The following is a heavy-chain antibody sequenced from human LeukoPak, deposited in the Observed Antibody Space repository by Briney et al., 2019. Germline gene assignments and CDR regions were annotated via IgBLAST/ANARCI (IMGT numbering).Heavy chain of an antibody. CDR1: GGSISSSSYY. Sequence: PSETLSLTCTVSGGSISSSSYYWGWMRQPPGKGLEWIGSIYYSGSTYYNPSLKSRVTISVDTSKSQFSLKLSSVTAADTAVYYCARYITIFGVVIPDDYWGQGTLVTVSS. J-gene: IGHJ4*02. D-gene: IGHD3-3*01. V-gene: IGHV4-39*01. CDR2: IYYSGST. CDR3: ARYITIFGVVIPDDY.